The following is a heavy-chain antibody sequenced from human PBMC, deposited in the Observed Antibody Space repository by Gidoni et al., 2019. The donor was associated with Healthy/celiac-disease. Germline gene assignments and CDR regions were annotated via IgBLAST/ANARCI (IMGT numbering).Heavy chain of an antibody. CDR3: ATFGDGDY. Sequence: EVQLVESGGGLVKPGGSLRLSCAASGFTFSSYSMNWVRQAPGKGLDLVSSIIISSSYIYYADSVKGRFTISRDNAKNSLYLQMNSLRAEDTAVYYCATFGDGDYWGQGTLVTVSS. J-gene: IGHJ4*02. V-gene: IGHV3-21*01. CDR1: GFTFSSYS. CDR2: IIISSSYI. D-gene: IGHD3-3*01.